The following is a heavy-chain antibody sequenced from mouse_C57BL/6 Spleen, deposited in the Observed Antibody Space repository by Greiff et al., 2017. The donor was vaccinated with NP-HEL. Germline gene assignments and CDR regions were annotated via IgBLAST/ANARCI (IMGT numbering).Heavy chain of an antibody. D-gene: IGHD2-4*01. J-gene: IGHJ1*03. V-gene: IGHV3-6*01. Sequence: DVQLQESGPGLVKPSQSLSLTCSVTGYSITSGYYWNWIRQFPGNKLEWMGYISYDGSNNYNPSLKNRISITRDTSKNQFFLKLNSVTTEDTATYYCARKDYDVWYFDVWGTGTTVTVSS. CDR3: ARKDYDVWYFDV. CDR2: ISYDGSN. CDR1: GYSITSGYY.